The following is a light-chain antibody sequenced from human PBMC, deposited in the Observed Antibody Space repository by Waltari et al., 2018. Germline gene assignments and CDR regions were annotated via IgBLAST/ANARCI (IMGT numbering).Light chain of an antibody. V-gene: IGKV3-15*01. J-gene: IGKJ2*01. CDR1: QSVSSN. CDR2: GAS. CDR3: QQYNNWPQT. Sequence: EIVMTQSPATLSVSPGERASLSCRASQSVSSNLAWYQQKPGQAPRLLIYGASARATGIPARFSGSCSGTEFTLTISSLQSEDFAVYYCQQYNNWPQTFGQGTKLEIK.